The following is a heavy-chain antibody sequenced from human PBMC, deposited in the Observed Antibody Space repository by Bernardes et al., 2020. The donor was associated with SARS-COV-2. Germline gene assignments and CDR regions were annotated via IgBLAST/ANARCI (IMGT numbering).Heavy chain of an antibody. CDR2: IDPSVSYT. D-gene: IGHD2-21*01. J-gene: IGHJ4*02. Sequence: GESLKISCEGSGYSFTSYWISWVRQMPGKGLEWMGRIDPSVSYTNYNPSFQGHVTISADKSISTAYLQWSTLKASDTAMYYCATGSDLGGHFLEDYWGQGTLVTVSS. CDR1: GYSFTSYW. V-gene: IGHV5-10-1*01. CDR3: ATGSDLGGHFLEDY.